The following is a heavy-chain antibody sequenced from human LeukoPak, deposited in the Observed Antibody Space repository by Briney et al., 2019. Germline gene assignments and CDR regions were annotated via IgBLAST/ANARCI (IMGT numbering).Heavy chain of an antibody. Sequence: SETLSLTCTVSGGSIDSYYWSWIRQPPGKRLEWIGYIYYSGSTNYNPSYSGSANYNPSLKNRVTISVDTPMNQFSLKLRSVTAADTAVYYCAREQYYYDSSGTPHWYFDLWGRGTLVTVSS. CDR1: GGSIDSYY. CDR3: AREQYYYDSSGTPHWYFDL. J-gene: IGHJ2*01. CDR2: IYYSGSTNYNPSYSGSA. D-gene: IGHD3-22*01. V-gene: IGHV4-59*01.